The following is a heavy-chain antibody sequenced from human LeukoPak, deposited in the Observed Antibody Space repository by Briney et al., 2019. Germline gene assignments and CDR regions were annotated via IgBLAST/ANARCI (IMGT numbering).Heavy chain of an antibody. D-gene: IGHD3-22*01. CDR1: GFTFSSYS. J-gene: IGHJ4*02. Sequence: GGSLRLSCAASGFTFSSYSMNWVRQVPGKGLEWVSYISSSSSTIYYADSVKGRFTISRDNAKNSLYLQMNSLRDEDTAVYYCARENYYDSSGHYHEIDYWGQGTLVTVSS. CDR2: ISSSSSTI. CDR3: ARENYYDSSGHYHEIDY. V-gene: IGHV3-48*02.